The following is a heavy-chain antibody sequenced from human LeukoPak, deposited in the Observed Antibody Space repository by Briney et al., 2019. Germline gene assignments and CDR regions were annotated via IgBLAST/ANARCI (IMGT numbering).Heavy chain of an antibody. D-gene: IGHD3-3*01. CDR2: INPNSGDT. CDR1: GYTFTAYY. CDR3: ARGSYYDFWSGYPTQGDAFDI. Sequence: ASVKLSCKASGYTFTAYYMHWVRQAPGQGLEWMGWINPNSGDTKYAQKFQGRVTMTRDTSISTAYMELSSLRSDDMAVYYCARGSYYDFWSGYPTQGDAFDIWGQGTMVTVSS. J-gene: IGHJ3*02. V-gene: IGHV1-2*02.